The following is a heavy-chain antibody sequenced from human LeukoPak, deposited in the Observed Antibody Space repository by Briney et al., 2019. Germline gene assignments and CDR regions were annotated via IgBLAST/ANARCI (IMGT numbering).Heavy chain of an antibody. J-gene: IGHJ4*02. CDR1: GGSITNTDYY. Sequence: SETLSLTCTVSGGSITNTDYYWGWIRQPPGKGLEWIGSVYYSGRTDYNPSLKSRVTISVDTSKNQFSLRLKSVTAADTAVYFCARQSSPFYFVDYWGQGIPVTVSS. D-gene: IGHD2/OR15-2a*01. V-gene: IGHV4-39*01. CDR2: VYYSGRT. CDR3: ARQSSPFYFVDY.